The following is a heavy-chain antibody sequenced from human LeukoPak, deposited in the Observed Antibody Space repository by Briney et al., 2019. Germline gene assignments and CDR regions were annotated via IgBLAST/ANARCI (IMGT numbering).Heavy chain of an antibody. Sequence: PGGSLRLSCAASGFTFSTYWMDWVRQAPGKGLEWVANIKEDGSEKYYEDSVKGRFTISRDNAKNSLYLQMNSLRAEDTAVYYCARAVSSGYDPFDYWGQGTLVTVSS. V-gene: IGHV3-7*03. D-gene: IGHD3-22*01. CDR2: IKEDGSEK. CDR1: GFTFSTYW. CDR3: ARAVSSGYDPFDY. J-gene: IGHJ4*02.